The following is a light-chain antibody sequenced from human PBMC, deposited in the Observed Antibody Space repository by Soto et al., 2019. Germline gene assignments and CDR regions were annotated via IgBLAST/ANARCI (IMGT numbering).Light chain of an antibody. V-gene: IGKV3-20*01. CDR1: QSVSSIF. CDR2: GAS. CDR3: QQYGSSPRT. J-gene: IGKJ1*01. Sequence: EIVLTQSPGTLSLSPGERATLSCRASQSVSSIFLAWYQHKPGQAPRLLIYGASTRATGIPDRFSGSGSGTDFILAISRLEPEDFAVYYCQQYGSSPRTFGHGTRVDI.